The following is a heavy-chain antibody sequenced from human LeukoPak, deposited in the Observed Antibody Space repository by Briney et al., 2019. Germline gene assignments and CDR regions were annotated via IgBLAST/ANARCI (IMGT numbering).Heavy chain of an antibody. V-gene: IGHV3-74*01. CDR1: GFTFSDYW. CDR2: INSDGRIT. CDR3: RYYDNSAQPTAFDS. D-gene: IGHD3-22*01. Sequence: GGSLRLSCAASGFTFSDYWMHWVRQAPGKGLEWVSRINSDGRITKYADFVKGRFIISRDNAKNTLSLQMNSLSDEDTAASFCRYYDNSAQPTAFDSWGQGTLVSVSS. J-gene: IGHJ4*02.